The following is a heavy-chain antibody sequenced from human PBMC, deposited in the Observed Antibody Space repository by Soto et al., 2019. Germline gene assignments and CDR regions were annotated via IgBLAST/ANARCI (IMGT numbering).Heavy chain of an antibody. CDR3: ASQARVYDILTGYIPPRYGMDV. Sequence: SETLSLTCTVSGGSISSGGYYWSWIRQHPGKGLEWIGYIYYSGSTYYNPSLKSRVTISVDTSKNQFSLKLSSVTAADTAAYYCASQARVYDILTGYIPPRYGMDVWGQGTTVTVSS. V-gene: IGHV4-31*03. J-gene: IGHJ6*02. CDR2: IYYSGST. CDR1: GGSISSGGYY. D-gene: IGHD3-9*01.